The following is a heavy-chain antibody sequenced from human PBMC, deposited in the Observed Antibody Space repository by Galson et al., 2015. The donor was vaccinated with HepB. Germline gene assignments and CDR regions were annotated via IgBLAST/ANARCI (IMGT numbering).Heavy chain of an antibody. V-gene: IGHV1-2*06. J-gene: IGHJ6*03. CDR3: ARDLNGPQWDMDV. CDR2: INPNSGGT. CDR1: GYTFTSYY. D-gene: IGHD2-8*01. Sequence: SVKVSCKASGYTFTSYYMHWVRQAPGQGLEWMGRINPNSGGTNYAQKFQGRVTMTRDTSISTAYMELSRLRSDDTAVYYCARDLNGPQWDMDVWGKGTTVTVSS.